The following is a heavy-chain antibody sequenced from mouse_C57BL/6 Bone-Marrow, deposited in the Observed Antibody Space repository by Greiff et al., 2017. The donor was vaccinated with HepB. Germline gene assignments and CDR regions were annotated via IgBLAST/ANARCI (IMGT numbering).Heavy chain of an antibody. CDR3: ARHNGYFYYAMDY. V-gene: IGHV2-6-1*01. CDR2: IWSDGST. D-gene: IGHD2-3*01. CDR1: GFSLTSYG. Sequence: VQVVESGPGLVAPSQSLSITCTVSGFSLTSYGVHWVRQPPGKGLEWLVVIWSDGSTTYNSALKSRLSISKDNSKSQVFLKMTSLQTDDTAMYYCARHNGYFYYAMDYWGQGTSVTVSS. J-gene: IGHJ4*01.